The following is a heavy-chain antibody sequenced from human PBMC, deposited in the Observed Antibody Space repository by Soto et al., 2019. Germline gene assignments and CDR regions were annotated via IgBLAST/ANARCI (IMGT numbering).Heavy chain of an antibody. CDR3: ATTYGDLTQFDY. J-gene: IGHJ4*02. V-gene: IGHV3-23*01. D-gene: IGHD4-17*01. CDR1: GFTFSSYA. Sequence: GESLKISCAASGFTFSSYAMSWVRQAPGKGLEWVSAISGSGGSTYYADSVKGRFTISRDNSKNTLYLQMNSLRAEDTAVYYCATTYGDLTQFDYWGQGTLVTVSS. CDR2: ISGSGGST.